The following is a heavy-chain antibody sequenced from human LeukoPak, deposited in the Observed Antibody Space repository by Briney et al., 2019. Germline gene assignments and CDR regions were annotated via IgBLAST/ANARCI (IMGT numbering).Heavy chain of an antibody. CDR2: IYYSGST. CDR1: GFTFSTYW. Sequence: PGGSLRLSCAASGFTFSTYWMIWVRQAPGKGLEWIATIYYSGSTYYNPSLKSRVTISVDTSKNQFSLKLNSVTAADTAVYYCARDLAGHFGGFYFDYWGQGTLVTVSS. CDR3: ARDLAGHFGGFYFDY. V-gene: IGHV4-39*07. J-gene: IGHJ4*02. D-gene: IGHD2-21*01.